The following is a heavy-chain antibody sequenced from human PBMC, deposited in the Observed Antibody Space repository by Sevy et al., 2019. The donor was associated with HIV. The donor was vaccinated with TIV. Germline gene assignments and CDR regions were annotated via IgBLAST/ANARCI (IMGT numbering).Heavy chain of an antibody. Sequence: GGSLRLSCAASGFTFSDYYMSWIRQAPGKGLEWVSYISSSGSTIYYADSVKGQFTISRDNAKNSLYLQMNSLRAEDTAVYYCARDTTTTFFYDYWGQGTLVTVSS. CDR3: ARDTTTTFFYDY. V-gene: IGHV3-11*01. CDR2: ISSSGSTI. D-gene: IGHD1-1*01. CDR1: GFTFSDYY. J-gene: IGHJ4*02.